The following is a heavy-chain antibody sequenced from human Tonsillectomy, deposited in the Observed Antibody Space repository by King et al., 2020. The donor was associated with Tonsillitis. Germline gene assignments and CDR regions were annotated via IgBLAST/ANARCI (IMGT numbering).Heavy chain of an antibody. J-gene: IGHJ4*02. CDR2: ISTSGVYT. CDR3: ARSPLDCSGGSCYLDY. Sequence: VQLVESRGGLVKPGGSLRLSCAASGFTFRDYYMIWIRQAPGKGLQWVSYISTSGVYTNYADSVKCRFTISRDNAKKSLYLHMNGLRAEDTAVYYCARSPLDCSGGSCYLDYWGQGTLVTVSS. CDR1: GFTFRDYY. D-gene: IGHD2-15*01. V-gene: IGHV3-11*05.